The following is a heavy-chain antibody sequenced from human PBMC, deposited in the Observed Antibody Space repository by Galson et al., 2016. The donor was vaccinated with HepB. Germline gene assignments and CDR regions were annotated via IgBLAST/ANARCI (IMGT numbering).Heavy chain of an antibody. D-gene: IGHD6-13*01. V-gene: IGHV3-21*01. J-gene: IGHJ3*02. CDR2: ISSGSSYI. CDR3: ARAREQQLLDAFDS. Sequence: LEWVSSISSGSSYIYYADSVKGRFTISRDNVKKSLYLQMNSLRPEDTAVYYCARAREQQLLDAFDSWGQGTMVTVSS.